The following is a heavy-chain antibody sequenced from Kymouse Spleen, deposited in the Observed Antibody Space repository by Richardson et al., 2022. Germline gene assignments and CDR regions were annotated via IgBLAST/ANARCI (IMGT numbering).Heavy chain of an antibody. CDR1: GFTFSSYD. V-gene: IGHV3-13*01. Sequence: EVQLVESGGGLVQPGGSLRLSCAASGFTFSSYDMHWVRQATGKGLEWVSAIGTAGDTYYPGSVKGRFTISRENAKNSLYLQMNSLRAGDTAVYYCARGGTGTPFDYWGQGTLVTVSS. J-gene: IGHJ4*02. D-gene: IGHD1-1*01,IGHD1-20*01,IGHD1-7*01. CDR3: ARGGTGTPFDY. CDR2: IGTAGDT.